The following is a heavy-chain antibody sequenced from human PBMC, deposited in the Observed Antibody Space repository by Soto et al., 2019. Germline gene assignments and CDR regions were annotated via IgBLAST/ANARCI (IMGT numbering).Heavy chain of an antibody. CDR2: IYHSGSS. CDR3: VRKDFYDRRFDS. CDR1: GGSIRSNHW. V-gene: IGHV4-4*02. J-gene: IGHJ4*02. D-gene: IGHD3-22*01. Sequence: VQLQESGPGLVKPLGTLSLTCAVSGGSIRSNHWWTWVRQRTGKGLEWIGEIYHSGSSNYNPSLKSRVTISVDKPKNQFSLNLSSVTAADTAVYYCVRKDFYDRRFDSWGQGTLVTVSS.